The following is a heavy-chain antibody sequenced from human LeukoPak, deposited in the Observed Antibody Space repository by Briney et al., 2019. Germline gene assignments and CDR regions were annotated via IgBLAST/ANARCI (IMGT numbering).Heavy chain of an antibody. CDR3: ARVLATVTTQILDY. Sequence: PSETLSLTCAVYGGSFSGYYWSWIRQPPGKGLEWIGEINHSGSTNYNPSLKSRVTMSVDTSKNQFSLKLSSVTAADTAVYYCARVLATVTTQILDYWGQGTLVTVSS. CDR2: INHSGST. V-gene: IGHV4-34*01. J-gene: IGHJ4*02. CDR1: GGSFSGYY. D-gene: IGHD4-17*01.